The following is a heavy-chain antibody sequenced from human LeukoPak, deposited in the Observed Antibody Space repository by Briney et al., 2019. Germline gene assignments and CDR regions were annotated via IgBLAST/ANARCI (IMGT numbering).Heavy chain of an antibody. J-gene: IGHJ4*02. D-gene: IGHD1-26*01. CDR1: GASMTNHY. V-gene: IGHV4-34*01. CDR2: INHSGST. Sequence: PSETLSLTCSVSGASMTNHYWSWIRQPPGKGLEWIGEINHSGSTNYNPSLKSRVTISVDTSKNQFSLKLSSVTAADTAVYYCARAGLVGASERQSQKRSIRARSGLDYWGQGTLVTVSS. CDR3: ARAGLVGASERQSQKRSIRARSGLDY.